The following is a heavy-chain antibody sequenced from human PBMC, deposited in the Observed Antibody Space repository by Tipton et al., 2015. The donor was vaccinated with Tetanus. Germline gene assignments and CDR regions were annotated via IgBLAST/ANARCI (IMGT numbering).Heavy chain of an antibody. Sequence: QSGAELKKPGESLKVSCKGSGYSFTSYWIGWVRQMPGKGLEWIGIIHPSDSDTRYSPSFQGQVTISADKSISTAYLQWSSLKASDTAMYYCARQAHTSGWSSLEDWGQGTLVTVSS. CDR3: ARQAHTSGWSSLED. V-gene: IGHV5-51*01. CDR1: GYSFTSYW. D-gene: IGHD6-19*01. CDR2: IHPSDSDT. J-gene: IGHJ4*02.